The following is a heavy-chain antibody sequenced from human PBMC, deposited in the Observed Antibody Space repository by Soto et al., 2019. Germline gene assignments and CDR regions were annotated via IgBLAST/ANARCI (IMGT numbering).Heavy chain of an antibody. CDR2: IKRDGSIT. V-gene: IGHV3-74*01. Sequence: LXLSCAASGFTFSYWFMHWVRQAPGKGLEWVSRIKRDGSITNYADSVKGRFTISRDNAKNTVYLQLTSLRAEDTATYYCAKDRHDAAADYWGQGTLVSVSS. D-gene: IGHD6-13*01. CDR3: AKDRHDAAADY. J-gene: IGHJ4*01. CDR1: GFTFSYWF.